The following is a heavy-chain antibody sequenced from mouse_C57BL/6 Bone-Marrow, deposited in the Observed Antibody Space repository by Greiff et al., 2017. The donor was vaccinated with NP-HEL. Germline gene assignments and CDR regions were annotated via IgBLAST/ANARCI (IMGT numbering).Heavy chain of an antibody. J-gene: IGHJ2*01. Sequence: QVQLQQSGAELVKPGASVKMSCKASGYTFTSYWITWVKQRPGQGLEWIGDIYPGSGSTNYNEKFKSKATLTVDTSSSTAYMQLRSLTSEDSAVYYCAREESNYLYYFDYWGQGTTLTVSS. CDR1: GYTFTSYW. D-gene: IGHD2-5*01. CDR3: AREESNYLYYFDY. CDR2: IYPGSGST. V-gene: IGHV1-55*01.